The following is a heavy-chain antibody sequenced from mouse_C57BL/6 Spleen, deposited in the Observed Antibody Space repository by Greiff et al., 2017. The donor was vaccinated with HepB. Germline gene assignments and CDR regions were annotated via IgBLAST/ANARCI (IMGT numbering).Heavy chain of an antibody. V-gene: IGHV1-4*01. Sequence: VQLQQSGAELARPGASVKMSCKASGYTFTSYTMHWVKQRPGQGLEWIGYINPSSGYTKYNQKFKDKATLTADKSSSTAYMQLSSLTSEDSAVYYCARRGDGYYGYAMDYWGQGTSVTVSS. D-gene: IGHD2-3*01. CDR1: GYTFTSYT. CDR3: ARRGDGYYGYAMDY. CDR2: INPSSGYT. J-gene: IGHJ4*01.